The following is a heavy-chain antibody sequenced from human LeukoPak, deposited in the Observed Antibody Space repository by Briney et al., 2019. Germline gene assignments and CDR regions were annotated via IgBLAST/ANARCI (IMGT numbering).Heavy chain of an antibody. V-gene: IGHV3-23*01. J-gene: IGHJ4*02. CDR2: ISGSGGST. D-gene: IGHD6-6*01. Sequence: GGSLRLSCAASGFTFSSYAMSWVRQAPGKGLEGVSAISGSGGSTYYADSVKGRFTISRDNSKNTLYLQMNSLRGDDTAVFYCANQRRDSSSSPFRFHFDYWGQGTLVTVSS. CDR1: GFTFSSYA. CDR3: ANQRRDSSSSPFRFHFDY.